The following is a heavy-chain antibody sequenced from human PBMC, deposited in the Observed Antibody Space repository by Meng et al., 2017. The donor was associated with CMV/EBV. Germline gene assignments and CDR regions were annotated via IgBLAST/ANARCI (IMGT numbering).Heavy chain of an antibody. V-gene: IGHV1-2*02. J-gene: IGHJ3*02. D-gene: IGHD3-3*01. CDR3: ASKLYYDFWSAYRGAEGVDPFNI. CDR2: ISPNNGGT. Sequence: ASVKVSCKASGYTFTDYRMHWVRQAPGQGLEWMGWISPNNGGTNCVQKFQGRVAMTRDTSISTAYLELNRLTYADTAVYYCASKLYYDFWSAYRGAEGVDPFNIWGQGTAVTVSS. CDR1: GYTFTDYR.